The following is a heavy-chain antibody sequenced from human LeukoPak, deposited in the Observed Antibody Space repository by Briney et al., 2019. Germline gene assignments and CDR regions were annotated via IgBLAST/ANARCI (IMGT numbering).Heavy chain of an antibody. CDR3: AITRPLRWPSYGTDY. CDR1: GFTLRSYV. D-gene: IGHD4-23*01. J-gene: IGHJ4*02. V-gene: IGHV3-23*01. Sequence: GGSLRLSCAASGFTLRSYVKSWVRQAPGKGLEWVSAISGSGGSTYYADSVKGRFTISRDNSKNTLYLQMNSLRAEDTAVYYCAITRPLRWPSYGTDYWGQGTLVTVSS. CDR2: ISGSGGST.